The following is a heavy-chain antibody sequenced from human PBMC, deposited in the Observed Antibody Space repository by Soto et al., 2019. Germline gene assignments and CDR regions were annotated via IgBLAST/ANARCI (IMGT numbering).Heavy chain of an antibody. Sequence: GGSLRLSCAASGFTFSSYGMHWVRQAPGKGLEWVAVISYDGSNKYYADSVKGRFTISRDNSKNTLYLQMNSLRAEDTAVYYCAKDLRDVLRFLEWLPRGLYGMDVWGQGTTVTVS. CDR3: AKDLRDVLRFLEWLPRGLYGMDV. CDR1: GFTFSSYG. CDR2: ISYDGSNK. V-gene: IGHV3-30*18. D-gene: IGHD3-3*01. J-gene: IGHJ6*02.